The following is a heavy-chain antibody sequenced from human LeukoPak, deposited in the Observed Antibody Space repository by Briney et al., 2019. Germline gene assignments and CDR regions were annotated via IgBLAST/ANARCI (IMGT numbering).Heavy chain of an antibody. J-gene: IGHJ4*02. Sequence: SGTLSLTCTVSGGSISSSCYFWGRIRQPPGTGLEWIGSIYYGGTTYYNPSLKSRVTISVDTSKNQFSLNLSSVTATDTAVYYCARHDGRGRATMGALDYWGRGTLVTVSS. CDR3: ARHDGRGRATMGALDY. CDR1: GGSISSSCYF. V-gene: IGHV4-39*01. CDR2: IYYGGTT. D-gene: IGHD5-12*01.